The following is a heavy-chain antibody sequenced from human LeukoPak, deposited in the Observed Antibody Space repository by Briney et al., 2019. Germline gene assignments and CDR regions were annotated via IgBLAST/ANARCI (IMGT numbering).Heavy chain of an antibody. V-gene: IGHV3-30*04. D-gene: IGHD4-17*01. J-gene: IGHJ5*02. CDR3: AKDRGDYGDYGPWWFDP. CDR2: ISYDGSNE. Sequence: GGSLRLSCAASGFTFGSYVMHWVRQAPGKGLEWVAIISYDGSNEYYADSVKGRFTISRDNSKNTLYLQMNSLRAADTAVYYCAKDRGDYGDYGPWWFDPWGQGTLVTVSS. CDR1: GFTFGSYV.